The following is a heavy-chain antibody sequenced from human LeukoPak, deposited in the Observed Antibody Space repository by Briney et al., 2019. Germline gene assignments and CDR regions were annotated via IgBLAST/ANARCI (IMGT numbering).Heavy chain of an antibody. CDR3: ARDPATMAREVILYYFDY. V-gene: IGHV3-66*01. CDR2: IYSGGSI. CDR1: GFTVSSNY. D-gene: IGHD3-10*01. J-gene: IGHJ4*02. Sequence: GGSLRLSCAASGFTVSSNYMSWVRQAPGKGLEWVSVIYSGGSIYYADSVKGRFTISRDNSKNTLYLQMNSLRAEDTAVYYCARDPATMAREVILYYFDYWGQGTLVTVSS.